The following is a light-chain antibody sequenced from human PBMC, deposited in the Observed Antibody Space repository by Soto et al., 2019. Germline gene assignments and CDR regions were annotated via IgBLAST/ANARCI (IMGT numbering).Light chain of an antibody. CDR3: QQLHTYPLT. Sequence: DIQMTQSPSSLSASVGDRVTITCRASQSISNYLNWYQQKPGKAPKFLIYAASSFQSGVPSRFSGSGSGTDFTLTISSLQPEDFATYFCQQLHTYPLTFGGGTKVDI. J-gene: IGKJ4*01. CDR2: AAS. CDR1: QSISNY. V-gene: IGKV1-39*01.